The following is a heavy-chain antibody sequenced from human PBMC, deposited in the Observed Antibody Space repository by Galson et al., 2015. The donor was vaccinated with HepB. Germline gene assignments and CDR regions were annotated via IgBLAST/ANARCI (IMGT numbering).Heavy chain of an antibody. J-gene: IGHJ4*02. V-gene: IGHV3-43*01. CDR3: AKQDYDILTGYYIGSGFDY. CDR1: GFTFDDYT. D-gene: IGHD3-9*01. CDR2: ISWDGGST. Sequence: SLRLSCAASGFTFDDYTMHWVRQAPGKGLEWVSLISWDGGSTYYADSVKGRFTISRDNSKNSLYLQMNSLRTEDTALYYCAKQDYDILTGYYIGSGFDYWGQGTLVTVSS.